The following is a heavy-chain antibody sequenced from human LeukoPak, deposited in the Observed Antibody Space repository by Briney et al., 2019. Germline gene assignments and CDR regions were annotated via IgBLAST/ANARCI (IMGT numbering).Heavy chain of an antibody. CDR2: ISWSSGSI. V-gene: IGHV3-9*01. D-gene: IGHD1-1*01. CDR1: GFTFDDYA. J-gene: IGHJ6*02. CDR3: AKGRGTDYYYGMDV. Sequence: PGRSLRLSCAASGFTFDDYAMHWVRQAPGKGLEWVSGISWSSGSIGYADSVKGRFTISRDNAKKSLYLQMNSLRDEDTALYYCAKGRGTDYYYGMDVWGQGTTVTVSS.